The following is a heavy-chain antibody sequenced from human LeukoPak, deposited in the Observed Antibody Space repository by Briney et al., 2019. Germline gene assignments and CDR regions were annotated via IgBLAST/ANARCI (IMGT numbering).Heavy chain of an antibody. Sequence: GASVKVSCKASGGTFSSYAISWVRQAPGQGLEWMGRIIPIFGTANYAQKFQGRVTITTDESTSTAYMELSSLRSEDTAVYYCARDQAAHPKYSSSADNWFDPWGQGTLVTVSS. J-gene: IGHJ5*02. CDR1: GGTFSSYA. CDR2: IIPIFGTA. CDR3: ARDQAAHPKYSSSADNWFDP. V-gene: IGHV1-69*05. D-gene: IGHD6-6*01.